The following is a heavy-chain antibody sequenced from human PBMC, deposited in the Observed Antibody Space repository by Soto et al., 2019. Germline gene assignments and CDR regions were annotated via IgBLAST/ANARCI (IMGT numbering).Heavy chain of an antibody. J-gene: IGHJ4*02. CDR3: ARVTLGGYFDY. Sequence: QVQLQQWGAGLLKPSSTLSLTCAVYGGSFSGYYWSWIRQPPGKGLERIGEINHSGSTNYNPSLKSRVTISVDTSKNQFSLKLSSVTAADTAVYYCARVTLGGYFDYWGQGTLVTVSS. CDR2: INHSGST. V-gene: IGHV4-34*01. CDR1: GGSFSGYY. D-gene: IGHD3-16*01.